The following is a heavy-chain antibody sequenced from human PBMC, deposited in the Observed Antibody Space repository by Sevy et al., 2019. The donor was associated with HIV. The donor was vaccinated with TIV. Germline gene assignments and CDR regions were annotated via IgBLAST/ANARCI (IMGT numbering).Heavy chain of an antibody. D-gene: IGHD1-26*01. J-gene: IGHJ6*02. CDR3: ANAYSGSYSHSYLYALDV. CDR2: ISHDGINE. Sequence: GSLRLSCIGSGLSFSYYGIHWVRQSPGKGLDWVALISHDGINEYYADSVKGRFTISRDNSKNTVYLEMNSLRNEDTAIYFCANAYSGSYSHSYLYALDVWGQGTTVTVSS. V-gene: IGHV3-30*18. CDR1: GLSFSYYG.